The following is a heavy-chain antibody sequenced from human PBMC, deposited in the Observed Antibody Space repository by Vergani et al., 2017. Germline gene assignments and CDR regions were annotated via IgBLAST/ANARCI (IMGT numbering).Heavy chain of an antibody. V-gene: IGHV4-59*01. D-gene: IGHD3-22*01. Sequence: QVQLQESGPGLVKPSETLSLTCTVSGGSISSYYWSWIRQPPGKGLEWIGYIYYSGSTNYNPSLKSRVTISVDTSKNQFSLKLSSVTAADTAVYYCASSTSMIVVAPFDYWGQGTLVTVSS. J-gene: IGHJ4*02. CDR3: ASSTSMIVVAPFDY. CDR2: IYYSGST. CDR1: GGSISSYY.